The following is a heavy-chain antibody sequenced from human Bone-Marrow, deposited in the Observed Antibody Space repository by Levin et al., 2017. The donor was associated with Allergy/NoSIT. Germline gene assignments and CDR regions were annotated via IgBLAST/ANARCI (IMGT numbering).Heavy chain of an antibody. J-gene: IGHJ6*03. Sequence: GSLRLSCTVSGGSISSSSYYWGWIRQPPGKDLEWIGSVFYSGDTHYNPSLKSRLSMFVDTSKNQFSLKLTSVTAADTAVYYCARHWYYYYYYIDVWGKGTTVTVSS. CDR1: GGSISSSSYY. CDR2: VFYSGDT. V-gene: IGHV4-39*01. CDR3: ARHWYYYYYYIDV.